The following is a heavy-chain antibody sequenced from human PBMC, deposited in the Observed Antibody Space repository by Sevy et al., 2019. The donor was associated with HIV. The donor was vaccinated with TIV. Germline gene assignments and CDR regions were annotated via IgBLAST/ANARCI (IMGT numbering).Heavy chain of an antibody. CDR2: MNPNSGNT. D-gene: IGHD2-21*01. J-gene: IGHJ2*01. Sequence: ASVKVSCKASGYTFDSHDINWIRQAPGQGLGWMGWMNPNSGNTGYAQRFQGRVTMTRTTSTSTAYMELSGLRSEDTALYYCARGLSYSYAKRGDWVNWYLDVWGRGTLVTVSS. CDR1: GYTFDSHD. V-gene: IGHV1-8*01. CDR3: ARGLSYSYAKRGDWVNWYLDV.